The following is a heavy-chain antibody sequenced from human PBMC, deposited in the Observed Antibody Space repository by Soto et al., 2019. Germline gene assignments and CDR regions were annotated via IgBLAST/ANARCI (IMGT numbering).Heavy chain of an antibody. CDR1: GFTFSSYA. J-gene: IGHJ4*02. Sequence: GGSLRLSCAASGFTFSSYAMSWVRQAPGKGLEWVSAISGSGGSTYYADSVKGRFTISRDNSKNTLYLQMNSLRAEDTAVYYCAKDWGGVRCSGGSCYSNFDYWGQGTLVTVSS. CDR3: AKDWGGVRCSGGSCYSNFDY. D-gene: IGHD2-15*01. CDR2: ISGSGGST. V-gene: IGHV3-23*01.